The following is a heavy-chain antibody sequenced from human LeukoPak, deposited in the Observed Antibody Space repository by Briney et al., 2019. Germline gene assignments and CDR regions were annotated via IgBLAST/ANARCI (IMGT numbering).Heavy chain of an antibody. CDR1: GFTFSSYA. V-gene: IGHV3-21*01. J-gene: IGHJ3*02. Sequence: GGSLRLSCAASGFTFSSYAMSWVRQAPGRGLEWVSTISGDGTETFYADSVKGRFTISRDNARNSLYLQMNSLRGEDTAVYYCARTQLDLDGFDIWGQGTTVTVSS. CDR3: ARTQLDLDGFDI. CDR2: ISGDGTET. D-gene: IGHD1-1*01.